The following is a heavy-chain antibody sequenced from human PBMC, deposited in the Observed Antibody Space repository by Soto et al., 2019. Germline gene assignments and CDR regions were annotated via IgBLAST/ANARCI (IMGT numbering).Heavy chain of an antibody. D-gene: IGHD1-26*01. J-gene: IGHJ4*02. V-gene: IGHV1-18*01. CDR3: ARDRGSYALDY. CDR1: GYTFTSYG. CDR2: ISAYNGNT. Sequence: QVQLVQSGAEVKKPGASVKVSCKASGYTFTSYGISWVRQAPGQGLEWMGWISAYNGNTNYAQKLQGRVTMTTDTSTSRANMELRSRRSDDTAVYYCARDRGSYALDYWGQGTLVTVSS.